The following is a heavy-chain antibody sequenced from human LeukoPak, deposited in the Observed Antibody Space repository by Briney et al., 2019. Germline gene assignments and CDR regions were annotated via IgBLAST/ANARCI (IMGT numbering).Heavy chain of an antibody. Sequence: GGSLRLSCAASGFTFDDYGMSWVRQAPGKGLEWVSGINWNGGSTGYADSVKGRFTISRDNAKNSLYLQMNSLRAEDTALYYCARGPYYYDSNGAYYFDYWGQGTLVTVSS. CDR1: GFTFDDYG. CDR3: ARGPYYYDSNGAYYFDY. V-gene: IGHV3-20*04. D-gene: IGHD3-22*01. J-gene: IGHJ4*02. CDR2: INWNGGST.